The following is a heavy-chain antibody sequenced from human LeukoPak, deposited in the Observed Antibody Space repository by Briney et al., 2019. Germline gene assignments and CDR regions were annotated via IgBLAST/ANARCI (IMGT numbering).Heavy chain of an antibody. Sequence: GGSLRLSCAASGFTVSSNYMSWVREAPGKGLEWVSVIYSGGSTYYADSVKGRFTISRDNSKNTLYLQMNSLRAEDTAVYYCARVELERLDAFDIWGQGTMVTVSS. V-gene: IGHV3-53*01. D-gene: IGHD1-1*01. J-gene: IGHJ3*02. CDR1: GFTVSSNY. CDR2: IYSGGST. CDR3: ARVELERLDAFDI.